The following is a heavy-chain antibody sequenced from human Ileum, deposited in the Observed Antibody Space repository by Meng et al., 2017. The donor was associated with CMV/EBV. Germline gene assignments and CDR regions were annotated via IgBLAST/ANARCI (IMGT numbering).Heavy chain of an antibody. CDR2: INYSEST. V-gene: IGHV4-34*01. CDR1: GTSLTACY. J-gene: IGHJ4*02. D-gene: IGHD3-10*01. Sequence: AVLGTSLTACYCSWIRQPPGKGLEWIGEINYSESTNYNPSLKSRVTISVDMSKNQCSLKLRSATAADSGVYYCARRVGSGKYYVDYWSQGTLVTVSS. CDR3: ARRVGSGKYYVDY.